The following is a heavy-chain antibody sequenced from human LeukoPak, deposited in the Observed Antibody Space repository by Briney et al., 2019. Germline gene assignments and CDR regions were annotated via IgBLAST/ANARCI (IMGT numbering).Heavy chain of an antibody. CDR1: GFTFSSYG. Sequence: GGSLRLSCAASGFTFSSYGMQWVRQAPGKGLEWVAVIWYDGSNKYYADSVKGRFTISRDNSKNTPYLQMNSLRAEDTAVYYCAKDRHGNAATYFQYWGQGTLVTVSS. D-gene: IGHD1-1*01. V-gene: IGHV3-33*06. CDR3: AKDRHGNAATYFQY. J-gene: IGHJ1*01. CDR2: IWYDGSNK.